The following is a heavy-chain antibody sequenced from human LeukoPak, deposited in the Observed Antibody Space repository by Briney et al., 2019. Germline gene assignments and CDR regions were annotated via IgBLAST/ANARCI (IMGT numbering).Heavy chain of an antibody. CDR1: GFTFSSYA. V-gene: IGHV3-30*01. Sequence: PGRSLRLSCAASGFTFSSYAMHWVRQAPGKGLEWVAVISYDGSNKYYADSVKGRFTISRDNSKNTLYLQMNSLRAEDTAVYYCASGGYIPGFDCWGQGSLVTVSS. CDR2: ISYDGSNK. D-gene: IGHD5-24*01. J-gene: IGHJ4*02. CDR3: ASGGYIPGFDC.